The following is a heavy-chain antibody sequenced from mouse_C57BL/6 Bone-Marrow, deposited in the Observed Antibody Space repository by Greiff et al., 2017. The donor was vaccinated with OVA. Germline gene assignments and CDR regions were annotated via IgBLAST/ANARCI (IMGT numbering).Heavy chain of an antibody. V-gene: IGHV1-42*01. Sequence: VQLKESGPELVKPGASVKLSCKASGYSFTGYYMNWVKQSPEKSLEWIGEINPSTGGTTYNQKFKAKATLTVDKSSSTAYMQLKSLTSEDSAVYYCARGYYYGRGYFDVWGTGTTVTVSS. J-gene: IGHJ1*03. CDR3: ARGYYYGRGYFDV. CDR2: INPSTGGT. D-gene: IGHD1-1*01. CDR1: GYSFTGYY.